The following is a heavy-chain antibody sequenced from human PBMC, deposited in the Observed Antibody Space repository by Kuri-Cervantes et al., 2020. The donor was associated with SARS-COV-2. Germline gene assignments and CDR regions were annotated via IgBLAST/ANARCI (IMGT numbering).Heavy chain of an antibody. Sequence: ESLKISCAVYGGSFSGYYWSWIRQPPGKGLEWIGEINHSGSTNYNPSLKSRVTISVDTSKNQFSLKLSSVTAADTAVYYCVRERDGFDYWGQGTLVTVSS. V-gene: IGHV4-34*01. J-gene: IGHJ4*02. CDR2: INHSGST. CDR1: GGSFSGYY. CDR3: VRERDGFDY.